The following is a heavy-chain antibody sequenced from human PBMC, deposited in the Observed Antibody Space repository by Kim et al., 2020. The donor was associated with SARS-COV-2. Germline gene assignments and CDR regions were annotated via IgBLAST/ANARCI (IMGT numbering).Heavy chain of an antibody. CDR2: INTNTGNP. J-gene: IGHJ6*02. Sequence: ASVKVSCKASGYTFTSYAMNWVRQAPGQGLEWMGWINTNTGNPTYAQGFTGRFVFSLDTSVSTAYLQISSLKAEDTAVYYCARDHYGSGSYVNLYYYYYGMDVWGQGTTVTVSS. V-gene: IGHV7-4-1*02. CDR1: GYTFTSYA. D-gene: IGHD3-10*01. CDR3: ARDHYGSGSYVNLYYYYYGMDV.